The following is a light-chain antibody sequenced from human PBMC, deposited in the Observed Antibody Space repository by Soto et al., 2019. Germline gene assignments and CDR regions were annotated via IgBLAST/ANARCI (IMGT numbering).Light chain of an antibody. V-gene: IGLV2-14*01. CDR1: SSDVGAYNY. J-gene: IGLJ1*01. CDR3: YSYTSSSTYV. CDR2: DVS. Sequence: QSVLTQPASVSGSPGQSITISCTGTSSDVGAYNYVSWYQQHPAKVPKLMIYDVSNRPSGVSDRFSGSKSGNTASLTISGLRAEDEADYYCYSYTSSSTYVFGTGTKVTVL.